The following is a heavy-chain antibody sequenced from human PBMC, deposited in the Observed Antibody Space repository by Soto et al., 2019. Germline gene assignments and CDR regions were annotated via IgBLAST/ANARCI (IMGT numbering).Heavy chain of an antibody. CDR2: IYHSGST. J-gene: IGHJ4*02. CDR1: GGSISSGGYS. CDR3: ARFRTAAQDYFDY. D-gene: IGHD6-13*01. Sequence: QLPLQESGSGLVKPSQTLSLTCAVSGGSISSGGYSWSWIRQPPGKGLEWIGYIYHSGSTYYNPSLKSRVTISVDRSKNQFSLKLSSVTAADTAVYYCARFRTAAQDYFDYWGQGTLVTVSS. V-gene: IGHV4-30-2*01.